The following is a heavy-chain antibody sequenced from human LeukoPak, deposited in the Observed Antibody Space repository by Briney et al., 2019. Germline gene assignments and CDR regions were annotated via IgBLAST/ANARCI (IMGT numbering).Heavy chain of an antibody. D-gene: IGHD6-19*01. CDR3: ARSPTGSGWYYFDY. V-gene: IGHV3-7*01. J-gene: IGHJ4*02. CDR2: IKPDESEK. CDR1: GFTFSNYW. Sequence: GGSLRLSCAASGFTFSNYWMSWVRQAPGKGLEWVANIKPDESEKYYGDSVKGRFTISRDNAKNSLYLQMNSLRAEDTAVYYCARSPTGSGWYYFDYWGQGTLVTVSS.